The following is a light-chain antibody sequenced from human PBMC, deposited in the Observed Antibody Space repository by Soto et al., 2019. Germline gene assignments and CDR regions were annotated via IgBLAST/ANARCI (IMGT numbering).Light chain of an antibody. V-gene: IGKV3-15*01. CDR1: QSVSNN. Sequence: ILMTQSPATLSVSPGERATLSCRASQSVSNNLAWYQQKPGQAPRLLIYDASTRATGIPARFSGSGSGTEFPITNSGLQSEGFEVYYSQQYDNCPPWSFRQGTKVEIK. J-gene: IGKJ1*01. CDR2: DAS. CDR3: QQYDNCPPWS.